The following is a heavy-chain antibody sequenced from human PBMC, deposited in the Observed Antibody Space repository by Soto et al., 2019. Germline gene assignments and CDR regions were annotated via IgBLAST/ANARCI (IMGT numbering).Heavy chain of an antibody. Sequence: SETLSRTCTVSGDSLSGYFWSWIRQPADKGLEWIGRIYGSGTTIYKPSLRGRVTISLDTSKNQFSLRLTSVTAADTAVDYCAKAIAGGMPPPWGHGTLVAV. CDR1: GDSLSGYF. J-gene: IGHJ5*02. D-gene: IGHD2-8*02. CDR2: IYGSGTT. CDR3: AKAIAGGMPPP. V-gene: IGHV4-4*07.